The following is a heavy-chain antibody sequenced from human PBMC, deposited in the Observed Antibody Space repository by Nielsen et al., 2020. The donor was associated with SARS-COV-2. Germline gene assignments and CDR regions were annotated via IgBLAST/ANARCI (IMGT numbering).Heavy chain of an antibody. CDR1: GYNFPTYW. V-gene: IGHV5-51*01. CDR3: ARSPASLGSYFAFDV. CDR2: IYPEDSDT. Sequence: GESLKISCTGSGYNFPTYWIAWVPQMPGEGLELMGIIYPEDSDTRYRPSFEGLVTISGDKSLSTAYLQWDSLKASDTAKYFCARSPASLGSYFAFDVWGQGTMVTVSS. J-gene: IGHJ3*01. D-gene: IGHD1-1*01.